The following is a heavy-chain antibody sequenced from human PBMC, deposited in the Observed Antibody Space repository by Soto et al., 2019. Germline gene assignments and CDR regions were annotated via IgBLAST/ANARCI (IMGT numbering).Heavy chain of an antibody. V-gene: IGHV4-34*01. CDR3: ARDKITGLFDY. CDR2: INHSGST. D-gene: IGHD2-8*02. J-gene: IGHJ4*02. Sequence: PSDTPSLTCAVYGGSFSGYYWTWIRQPPGTGLEWIGEINHSGSTNYNPSLKSRVTISVDTSKNQFSLKLTSVTAADTAVYYCARDKITGLFDYWGQGTLVTVSS. CDR1: GGSFSGYY.